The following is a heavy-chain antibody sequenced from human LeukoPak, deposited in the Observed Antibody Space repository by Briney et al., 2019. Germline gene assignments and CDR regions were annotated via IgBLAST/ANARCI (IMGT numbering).Heavy chain of an antibody. Sequence: ASVKVSCKASGGTFSSYAISWVRQAPGQGLEWMGRIIPIFGTANNAQKFQGRVTITTDESTSTAYMELSSLRSEDTAVYYCARGTDTAMALDYYYYYYMDVWGKGTTVTVSS. V-gene: IGHV1-69*05. J-gene: IGHJ6*03. CDR1: GGTFSSYA. D-gene: IGHD5-18*01. CDR3: ARGTDTAMALDYYYYYYMDV. CDR2: IIPIFGTA.